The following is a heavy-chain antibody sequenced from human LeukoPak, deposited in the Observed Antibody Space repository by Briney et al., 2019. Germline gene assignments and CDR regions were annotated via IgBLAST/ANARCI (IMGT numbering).Heavy chain of an antibody. V-gene: IGHV1-46*01. CDR2: INPSGGST. J-gene: IGHJ4*02. D-gene: IGHD3-22*01. CDR3: ARGSHYYDSSGYLYMYFDY. Sequence: VASVKVSCTPSVYTFTSYYMNWVRQAPGQGLEWMGIINPSGGSTSYAQKCQGRVTMTRDMSTSTVYMELSSLRSEDTAVYYCARGSHYYDSSGYLYMYFDYWGQGTLVTVSS. CDR1: VYTFTSYY.